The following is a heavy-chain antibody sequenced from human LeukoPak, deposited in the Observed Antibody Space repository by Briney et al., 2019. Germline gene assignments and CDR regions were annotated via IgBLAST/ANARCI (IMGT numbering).Heavy chain of an antibody. CDR2: ISSSGST. CDR1: GDSFSSYH. Sequence: SETLSLTCTVSVSGDSFSSYHWSWLRQPPGKGLEWIGYISSSGSTSYNPSLKSRVTIPVDTSKNQFSLKLSSVTAADTAVYYCARVGRGDHTWGSYYCDHWGQGTLVSVSS. V-gene: IGHV4-59*01. D-gene: IGHD3-16*01. J-gene: IGHJ4*02. CDR3: ARVGRGDHTWGSYYCDH.